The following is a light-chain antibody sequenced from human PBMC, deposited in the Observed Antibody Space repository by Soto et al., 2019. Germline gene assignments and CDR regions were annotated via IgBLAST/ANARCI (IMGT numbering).Light chain of an antibody. V-gene: IGLV2-8*01. CDR3: ISCAGSNNPYV. J-gene: IGLJ1*01. CDR1: SSDVGGCKF. Sequence: QSALTQPPSASGSPGQSVTISCTGTSSDVGGCKFVSWYQQHPGKAPKLMIYEVSKRPSGVTDRFSGSKSGNTASLTVSGLQAEDEADYYCISCAGSNNPYVFGTGTKLTVL. CDR2: EVS.